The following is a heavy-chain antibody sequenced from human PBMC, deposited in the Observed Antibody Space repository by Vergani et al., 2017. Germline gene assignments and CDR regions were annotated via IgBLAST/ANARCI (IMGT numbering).Heavy chain of an antibody. CDR3: ARDLISITMIVVNYYYYGMDV. J-gene: IGHJ6*02. D-gene: IGHD3-22*01. V-gene: IGHV3-7*03. Sequence: EVQLVESGGGLVKPGGSLRLSCAASGFTFSSYWMSWVRQAPGKGLEWVANIKKDGSEKYYVDSVKGRFTISRDNAKNSLYLQMNSLRAEDTAVYYCARDLISITMIVVNYYYYGMDVWGQGTTVTVSS. CDR2: IKKDGSEK. CDR1: GFTFSSYW.